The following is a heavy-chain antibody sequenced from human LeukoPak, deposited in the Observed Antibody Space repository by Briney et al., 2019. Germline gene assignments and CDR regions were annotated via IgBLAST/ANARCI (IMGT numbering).Heavy chain of an antibody. CDR2: IFHSGST. D-gene: IGHD1-14*01. CDR3: ARSYGNFDY. Sequence: PSETLSLTCTVTGGSVSRGSYYWSWIRQPPGKGLEWIGYIFHSGSTNYSPSLNSRVTISIDTSKNPFSLKLSSVTAAATAVYYCARSYGNFDYWGQGTLVKVSS. J-gene: IGHJ4*02. V-gene: IGHV4-61*01. CDR1: GGSVSRGSYY.